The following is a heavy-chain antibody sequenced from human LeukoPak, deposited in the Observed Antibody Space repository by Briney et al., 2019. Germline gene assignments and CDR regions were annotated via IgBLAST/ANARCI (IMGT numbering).Heavy chain of an antibody. Sequence: PSETLSLTCTVSGGSISSYFWSWIRQPPGKGLEWIGYIYDSGSTNYNPSLKSRVTISVDTSKNQFSLKLSSVTAADTAVYYCARSCAEYSSSWYEYYYYYYMDVWGKGTTVTISS. CDR1: GGSISSYF. D-gene: IGHD6-13*01. CDR3: ARSCAEYSSSWYEYYYYYYMDV. V-gene: IGHV4-59*01. J-gene: IGHJ6*03. CDR2: IYDSGST.